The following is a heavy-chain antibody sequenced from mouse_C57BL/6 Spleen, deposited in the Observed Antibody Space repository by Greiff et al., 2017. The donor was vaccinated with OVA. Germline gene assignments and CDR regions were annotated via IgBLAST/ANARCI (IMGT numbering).Heavy chain of an antibody. Sequence: VQLKESGPELVKPGASVKISCKASGFSFTDYNMNWVKQSNGKSLEWIGVINLNYGTTSSNQKFTGKATLTVAPSSSTAYIQRNSLTSEDSAVYDGTTVVATDYAMGYWGQGTSVTVSS. CDR1: GFSFTDYN. J-gene: IGHJ4*01. CDR2: INLNYGTT. V-gene: IGHV1-39*01. CDR3: TTVVATDYAMGY. D-gene: IGHD1-1*01.